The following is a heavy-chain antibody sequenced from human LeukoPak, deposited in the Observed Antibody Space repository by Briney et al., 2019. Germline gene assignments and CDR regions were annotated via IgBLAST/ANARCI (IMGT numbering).Heavy chain of an antibody. CDR3: AKRAIAKRGGPVDV. D-gene: IGHD6-13*01. V-gene: IGHV3-30*18. Sequence: PGGSLRLSCAASGFTFSNYGMHWVRQAPGKGLEWVAVVSFDGIIKHYAEAVQGRFTISRDNSKNTLYPQMNSLRAEDTAVYYCAKRAIAKRGGPVDVWGQGTTVTVTS. J-gene: IGHJ6*02. CDR1: GFTFSNYG. CDR2: VSFDGIIK.